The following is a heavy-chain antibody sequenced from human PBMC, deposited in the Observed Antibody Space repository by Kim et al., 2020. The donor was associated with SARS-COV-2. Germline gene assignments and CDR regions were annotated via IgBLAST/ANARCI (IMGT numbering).Heavy chain of an antibody. CDR2: ISYDGSNK. CDR3: TKTGATYYYYYGMDV. D-gene: IGHD1-7*01. CDR1: GFTFSSYA. V-gene: IGHV3-30*04. Sequence: GGSLRLSCAASGFTFSSYAMHWVRHAPGKGLEWVAVISYDGSNKYYVDSVKGRFTISRDNSKNTLYLQMNSLRAEDTAVYYCTKTGATYYYYYGMDVWGQGTTVTVSS. J-gene: IGHJ6*02.